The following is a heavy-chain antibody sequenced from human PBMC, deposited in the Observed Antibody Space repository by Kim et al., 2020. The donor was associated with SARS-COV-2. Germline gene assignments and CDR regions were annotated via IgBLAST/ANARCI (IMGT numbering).Heavy chain of an antibody. Sequence: SETLSLTCTVSGGSISSSSYYWGWIRQPPGKGLEWIGSIYYSGSTYYNPSLKSRVTISVDTSKNQFSLKLSSVTAADTAVYYCATSPPMIALLFDIWGQGTMVTVSS. J-gene: IGHJ3*02. CDR3: ATSPPMIALLFDI. CDR2: IYYSGST. CDR1: GGSISSSSYY. V-gene: IGHV4-39*01. D-gene: IGHD3-22*01.